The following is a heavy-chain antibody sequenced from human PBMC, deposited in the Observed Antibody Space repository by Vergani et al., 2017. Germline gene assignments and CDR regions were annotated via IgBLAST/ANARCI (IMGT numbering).Heavy chain of an antibody. CDR1: GGSLTPYY. D-gene: IGHD2-15*01. CDR2: IYYSGST. Sequence: QVRLQESGPGLVRPSETLSLTCTVSGGSLTPYYWSWIRQSPGKGLEWIGYIYYSGSTYYNPSLKSRVTISVDTSKNQFSLKLSSVTAADTAVYYCARDLDRGCSGGSCYSATWGQGTLVTVSS. CDR3: ARDLDRGCSGGSCYSAT. J-gene: IGHJ4*02. V-gene: IGHV4-30-4*01.